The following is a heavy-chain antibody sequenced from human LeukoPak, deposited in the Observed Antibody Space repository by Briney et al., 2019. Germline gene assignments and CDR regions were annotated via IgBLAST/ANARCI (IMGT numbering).Heavy chain of an antibody. CDR1: GGSFSGYY. V-gene: IGHV4-34*01. Sequence: SETLSLTCAVYGGSFSGYYWSWIRQPPGKGLEWIGEINHSGSTNYNPSLKSRVTISVDTSKNQFSLKLSSVTAADTAVYYCARLGIAAAANWFDPWGQGTLVTVSS. J-gene: IGHJ5*02. CDR3: ARLGIAAAANWFDP. CDR2: INHSGST. D-gene: IGHD6-13*01.